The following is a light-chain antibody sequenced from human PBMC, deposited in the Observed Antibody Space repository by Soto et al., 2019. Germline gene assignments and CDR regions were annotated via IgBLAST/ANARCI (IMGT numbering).Light chain of an antibody. Sequence: DIQMTQSPSTLSASVGDRVTITCRASQSISTWLAWYQQKPGKAPKVLIYKASNLESGVPSRFSGSGSGTEFTLTISSLQPDDFATYYCQQYNFYPSTFGPGTKVHIK. J-gene: IGKJ3*01. CDR2: KAS. V-gene: IGKV1-5*03. CDR1: QSISTW. CDR3: QQYNFYPST.